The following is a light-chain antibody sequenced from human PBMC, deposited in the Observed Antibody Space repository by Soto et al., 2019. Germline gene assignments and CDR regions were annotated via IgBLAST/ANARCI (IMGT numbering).Light chain of an antibody. CDR1: QSISSW. CDR3: QQYNSYSRT. V-gene: IGKV1-5*03. Sequence: DIQMTQSPSTLSASVGDRVTITCRASQSISSWLAWYQQKPGKAPKLLIYKASSLESGVPSRFSGRGSGTEFTLTISSLQPDDFATYYCQQYNSYSRTVGQGTKVEIK. J-gene: IGKJ1*01. CDR2: KAS.